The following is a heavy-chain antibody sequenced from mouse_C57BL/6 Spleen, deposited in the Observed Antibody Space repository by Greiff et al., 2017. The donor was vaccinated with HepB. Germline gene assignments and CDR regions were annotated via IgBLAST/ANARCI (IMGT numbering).Heavy chain of an antibody. Sequence: EVKLMESGPELVKPGASVKISCKASGYSFTGYYMHWVKQSHGNILDWIGYIYPYNGVSSYNQKFKGKATLTVDKSSSTAYMELRSLTSEDSAVYYCARDSTVVAGDYWGQGTSVTVSS. D-gene: IGHD1-1*01. J-gene: IGHJ4*01. CDR1: GYSFTGYY. CDR2: IYPYNGVS. V-gene: IGHV1-31*01. CDR3: ARDSTVVAGDY.